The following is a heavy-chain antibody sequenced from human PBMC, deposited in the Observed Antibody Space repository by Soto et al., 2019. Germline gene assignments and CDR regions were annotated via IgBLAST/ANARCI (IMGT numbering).Heavy chain of an antibody. D-gene: IGHD3-22*01. J-gene: IGHJ4*02. V-gene: IGHV3-33*01. CDR3: ARDLSYDSSGYGYY. CDR1: GFTFSSYG. CDR2: IWYDGSNK. Sequence: QVQLVESGGGVVQPGRSLRLSCAASGFTFSSYGMHWVRQAPGKGLEWVAVIWYDGSNKYYADSVKGRFTISRDNSKNTLYLQMNSLRAEDTAVYYCARDLSYDSSGYGYYWGQGILVTVSS.